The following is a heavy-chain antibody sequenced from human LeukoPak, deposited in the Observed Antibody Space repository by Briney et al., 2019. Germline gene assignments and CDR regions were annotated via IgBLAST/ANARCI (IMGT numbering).Heavy chain of an antibody. J-gene: IGHJ4*02. CDR3: ARGPTPLELRDTYYFDY. CDR2: IIPIFGTA. Sequence: GASVKVSCKASGGTFSSYAISWVRQAPGQGLEWMGGIIPIFGTANYAQKFQGRVTITADESTSTAYMELSSLRSEDTAVYYCARGPTPLELRDTYYFDYWGQGTLVTVSS. V-gene: IGHV1-69*13. D-gene: IGHD1-26*01. CDR1: GGTFSSYA.